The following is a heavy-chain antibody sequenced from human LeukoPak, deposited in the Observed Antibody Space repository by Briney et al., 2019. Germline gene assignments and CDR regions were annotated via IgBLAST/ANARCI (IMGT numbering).Heavy chain of an antibody. D-gene: IGHD6-19*01. CDR2: ICSGGST. V-gene: IGHV3-66*01. Sequence: GGSLRLSCAACVFTDSSNYMSWVRHSPGKGLEGVSVICSGGSTYYAGSVKGRFTISRDNSKNTLYLQMNSLRAEDTAVYYCAKDEMRYSSGWFDYWGQGILVTVSS. CDR1: VFTDSSNY. CDR3: AKDEMRYSSGWFDY. J-gene: IGHJ4*02.